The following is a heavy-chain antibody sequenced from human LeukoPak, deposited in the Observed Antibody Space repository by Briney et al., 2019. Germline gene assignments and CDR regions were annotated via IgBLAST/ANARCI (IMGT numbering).Heavy chain of an antibody. D-gene: IGHD2-2*01. CDR2: IKSKTEGGTT. V-gene: IGHV3-15*01. CDR1: GFSFSTYG. Sequence: GGSLRLSCAASGFSFSTYGMHWARQAPGKGLEWVGRIKSKTEGGTTDYAAPVKGRFTISRDDSKNTLYLQMNSLKTEDTAVYYCTTEDIVVVPAALYYWGQGTLVTVSS. J-gene: IGHJ4*02. CDR3: TTEDIVVVPAALYY.